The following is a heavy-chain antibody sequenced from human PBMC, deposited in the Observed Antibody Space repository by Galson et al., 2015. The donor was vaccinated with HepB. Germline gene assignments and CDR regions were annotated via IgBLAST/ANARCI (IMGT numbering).Heavy chain of an antibody. Sequence: SVKVSCKASGGTFSSYAISWVRQAPGQGLEWMGGIIPIFGTANYAQKFQGRVTITADESTSTAYMELSSLRSGDTAVYYCARDSDPLDGYNGGPDWGQGTLVTVSS. J-gene: IGHJ4*02. CDR1: GGTFSSYA. V-gene: IGHV1-69*13. CDR3: ARDSDPLDGYNGGPD. CDR2: IIPIFGTA. D-gene: IGHD5-24*01.